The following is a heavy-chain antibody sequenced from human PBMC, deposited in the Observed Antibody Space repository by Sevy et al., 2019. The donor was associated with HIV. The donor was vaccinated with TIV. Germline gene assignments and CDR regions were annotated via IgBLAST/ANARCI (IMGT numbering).Heavy chain of an antibody. D-gene: IGHD5-18*01. CDR1: GFTFSSYG. CDR2: ISYDGSNK. J-gene: IGHJ6*03. CDR3: ARDGVVDGYGYAWPIYYYYYYMDV. Sequence: GGSLRLSCAASGFTFSSYGMHWVRQAPGKGLEWVAVISYDGSNKYYADSVKGRFTISRDNSKNTLYLQMNSLRAEDTVVYYWARDGVVDGYGYAWPIYYYYYYMDVWGKGTTVTVSS. V-gene: IGHV3-30*03.